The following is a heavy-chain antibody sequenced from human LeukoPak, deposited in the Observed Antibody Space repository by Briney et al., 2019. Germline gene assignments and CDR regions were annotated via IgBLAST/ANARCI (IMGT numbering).Heavy chain of an antibody. CDR1: GFTFSSYA. CDR3: ARGAILGGYNLIDD. Sequence: PGGSLRLSCAASGFTFSSYAMHWVRQAPRKGLEWVAVILSDGSLQNTADSVRGRFIISRDNSKNTLFLQMNRLRNDDTAVYYCARGAILGGYNLIDDWGQGSLVTVPS. CDR2: ILSDGSLQ. J-gene: IGHJ4*02. V-gene: IGHV3-30*04. D-gene: IGHD1-26*01.